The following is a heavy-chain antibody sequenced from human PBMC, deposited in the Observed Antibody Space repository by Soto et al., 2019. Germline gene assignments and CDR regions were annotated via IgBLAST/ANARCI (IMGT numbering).Heavy chain of an antibody. CDR1: GFTVSSNY. CDR3: AREPTVTTIHSAFDI. V-gene: IGHV3-66*01. Sequence: VQLVESGGGLVQPGGSLRLSCAASGFTVSSNYMSWVRQAPGKGLEWVSVIYSGGSTYYADSVKGRFTISRDNSKNTLYLQMNSLRAEDTAVYYCAREPTVTTIHSAFDIWGQGTMVTVSS. D-gene: IGHD4-17*01. J-gene: IGHJ3*02. CDR2: IYSGGST.